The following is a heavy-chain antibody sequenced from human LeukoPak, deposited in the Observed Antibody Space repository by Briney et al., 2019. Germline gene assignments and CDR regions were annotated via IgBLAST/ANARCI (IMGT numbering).Heavy chain of an antibody. CDR2: ISGTTGDA. V-gene: IGHV3-23*01. CDR3: AKRNEEKALDS. D-gene: IGHD1-14*01. J-gene: IGHJ4*02. CDR1: GLTFSSYA. Sequence: GGSLRLSCAASGLTFSSYAMSWVRQAPGKGREWISVISGTTGDAYYADSVKGRFTMSRDTSRNMLYLQMNGLRAEDTAFYYWAKRNEEKALDSWGQGSLVTVSP.